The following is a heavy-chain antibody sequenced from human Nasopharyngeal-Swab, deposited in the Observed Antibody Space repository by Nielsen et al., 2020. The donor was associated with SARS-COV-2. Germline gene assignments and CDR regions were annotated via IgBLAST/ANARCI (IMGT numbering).Heavy chain of an antibody. V-gene: IGHV4-4*02. CDR3: ARGGNWQFDY. Sequence: SETLSPTCIVSGASTGSDYWWTWVRQPPGRGLGWIGEIHHRGTINYNPSLKSRVALLVDKPKNHFSLNLSSVTAADTAVYYCARGGNWQFDYWGQGTLVTVSS. J-gene: IGHJ4*02. CDR1: GASTGSDYW. CDR2: IHHRGTI. D-gene: IGHD1-1*01.